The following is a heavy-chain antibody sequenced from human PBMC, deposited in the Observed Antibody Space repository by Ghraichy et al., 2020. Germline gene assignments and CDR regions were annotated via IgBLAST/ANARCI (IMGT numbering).Heavy chain of an antibody. CDR1: GDSVSSNSAT. V-gene: IGHV6-1*01. CDR3: ARDPNWGDVFDI. Sequence: SQTLSLTCAISGDSVSSNSATWNRIRQSPSRGLEWLGRTYYRSKWYTNYAVSVKSRRTINPDTSKNQFSMQLNSVTPEDTAVYYCARDPNWGDVFDIWGQGTMVTVSS. CDR2: TYYRSKWYT. J-gene: IGHJ3*02. D-gene: IGHD7-27*01.